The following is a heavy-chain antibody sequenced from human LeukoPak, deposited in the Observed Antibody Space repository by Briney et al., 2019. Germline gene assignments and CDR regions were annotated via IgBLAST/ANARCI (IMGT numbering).Heavy chain of an antibody. Sequence: SETLSLTCAVSGGSISSSNWWSWVRQPPGKGLEWIGEIYHSGSTNYNPSLKSRVTISVDTSKNQFSLKLSSVTAADTAVYYCARQLAGFSNWFDPWGQGTLVTVSS. J-gene: IGHJ5*02. CDR2: IYHSGST. V-gene: IGHV4-4*02. CDR1: GGSISSSNW. D-gene: IGHD6-19*01. CDR3: ARQLAGFSNWFDP.